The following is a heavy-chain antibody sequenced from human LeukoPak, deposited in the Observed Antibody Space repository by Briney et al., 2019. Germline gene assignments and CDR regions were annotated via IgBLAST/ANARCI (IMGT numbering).Heavy chain of an antibody. D-gene: IGHD5/OR15-5a*01. J-gene: IGHJ4*02. Sequence: GGSLRLSCAASGFTFSSYEMNWVRQAPGKGLEWVSYISSSASIIYYADSVEGRFTISRDNSKNTLYLQMNSLRADDTAVYYCAKARGSSVYEQFDYWGQGTQVTVSP. V-gene: IGHV3-48*03. CDR3: AKARGSSVYEQFDY. CDR2: ISSSASII. CDR1: GFTFSSYE.